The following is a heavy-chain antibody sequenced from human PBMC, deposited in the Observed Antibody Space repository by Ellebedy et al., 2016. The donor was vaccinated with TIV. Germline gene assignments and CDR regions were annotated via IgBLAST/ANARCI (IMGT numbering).Heavy chain of an antibody. CDR3: ATLKWLVLRAYYFDY. D-gene: IGHD6-19*01. CDR1: GFTLSDYY. J-gene: IGHJ4*02. V-gene: IGHV3-7*01. CDR2: IKQDGSEK. Sequence: GGSLRLSCAASGFTLSDYYMSWIRQAPGKGLEWVANIKQDGSEKYYVDSVKGRFTISRDNAKNSLYLQMNSLRAEDTAVYYCATLKWLVLRAYYFDYWGQGALVTVSS.